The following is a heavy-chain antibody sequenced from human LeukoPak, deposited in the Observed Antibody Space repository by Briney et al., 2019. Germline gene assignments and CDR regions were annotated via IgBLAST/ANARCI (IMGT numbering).Heavy chain of an antibody. Sequence: GRSLRLSSAPSGFTFDDYAMHWVRQAPGKGLEWVSGISWNSGSIGYADSVKGRFTISRDNAKNSLYLQMNSLRAEDMALYYCAKGRGITIFGVVIHWGQGTLVTVSS. CDR1: GFTFDDYA. J-gene: IGHJ4*02. CDR3: AKGRGITIFGVVIH. D-gene: IGHD3-3*01. V-gene: IGHV3-9*03. CDR2: ISWNSGSI.